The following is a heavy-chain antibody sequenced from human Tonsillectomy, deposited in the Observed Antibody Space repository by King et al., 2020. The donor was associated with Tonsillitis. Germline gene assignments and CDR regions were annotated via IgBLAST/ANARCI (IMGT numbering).Heavy chain of an antibody. J-gene: IGHJ2*01. CDR3: ARGIVGATPIWYFDL. CDR1: GGSINSYY. V-gene: IGHV4-4*07. D-gene: IGHD1-26*01. Sequence: QLQESGPGLVKPSETLSLTCTVSGGSINSYYWSWIRQPAGKGLEWIGRVYTSGSTNYNPSLKSRVTMSVDTSKNQFSLKLSSVTAADTAVYYCARGIVGATPIWYFDLWGRGTLVTVSS. CDR2: VYTSGST.